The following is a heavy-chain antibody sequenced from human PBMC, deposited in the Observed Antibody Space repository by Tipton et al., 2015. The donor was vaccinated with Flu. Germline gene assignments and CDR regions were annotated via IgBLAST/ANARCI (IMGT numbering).Heavy chain of an antibody. CDR1: GDSISSDFY. CDR3: ARVDLGVGIRHAFDI. Sequence: LRLSCAVSGDSISSDFYWAWIRQFPGKGLEWIGTVSRTGSTNYNPSLQSRVTISIDSSRNQFSLKVTSVTAADTAVYYCARVDLGVGIRHAFDIWGQGTTVTVSS. CDR2: VSRTGST. J-gene: IGHJ3*02. D-gene: IGHD3-10*01. V-gene: IGHV4-38-2*01.